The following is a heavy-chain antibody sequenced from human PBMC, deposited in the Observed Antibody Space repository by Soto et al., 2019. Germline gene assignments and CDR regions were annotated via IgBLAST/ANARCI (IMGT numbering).Heavy chain of an antibody. D-gene: IGHD3-10*01. CDR3: VRGGSGATSGDLFDA. Sequence: EVRLVESGGGLVRPGGSLRLSCVASGFTFSAYSINWVRQAPGKGLEWVSSISSTSSPIFYAESVRGRFTISRDNAKNSLYLQMNGLRAEDTAVYYCVRGGSGATSGDLFDAWGQGTLVTVSS. CDR1: GFTFSAYS. J-gene: IGHJ3*01. V-gene: IGHV3-21*01. CDR2: ISSTSSPI.